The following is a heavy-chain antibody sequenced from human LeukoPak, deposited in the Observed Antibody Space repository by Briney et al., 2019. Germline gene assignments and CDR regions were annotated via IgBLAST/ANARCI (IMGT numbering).Heavy chain of an antibody. J-gene: IGHJ4*02. CDR3: AKDPYYDSSGYDY. CDR2: IRGSGGNT. Sequence: GGSLRLSCAASGFTFSVYAMSWVRQAPGKGLEWVSAIRGSGGNTYYADSVKGRFTISRDNSKNTLYLQMNSLRAEDTAVYYCAKDPYYDSSGYDYWGQGTLVTVSS. CDR1: GFTFSVYA. D-gene: IGHD3-22*01. V-gene: IGHV3-23*01.